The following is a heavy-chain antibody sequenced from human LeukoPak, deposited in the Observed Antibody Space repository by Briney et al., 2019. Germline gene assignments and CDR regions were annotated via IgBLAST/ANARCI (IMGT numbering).Heavy chain of an antibody. Sequence: PSETLSLTCTVSGSMYNYYWSWIRQPPGKGLEWIGYIHYSGSTNYNPSLKSRVTMSLDTSKNQVSLKLNSVTAADTAAYYCARHISSGGTYAHFDYWGQGTLVTVSS. CDR3: ARHISSGGTYAHFDY. V-gene: IGHV4-59*08. D-gene: IGHD1-26*01. CDR1: GSMYNYY. J-gene: IGHJ4*02. CDR2: IHYSGST.